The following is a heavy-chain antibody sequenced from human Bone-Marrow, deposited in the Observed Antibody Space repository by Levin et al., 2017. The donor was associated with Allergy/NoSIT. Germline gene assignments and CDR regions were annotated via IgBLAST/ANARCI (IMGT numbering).Heavy chain of an antibody. D-gene: IGHD5-12*01. Sequence: GESLKISCKASGYSFSGHYMHWVRQAPGQGLEWMGTMSPNSGATNYARKFQGRVTLTTDTSTATSYMELTRLRSDDTAFYYCAGARSGYELRAFDILCQVTMVTVS. CDR2: MSPNSGAT. J-gene: IGHJ3*02. V-gene: IGHV1-2*02. CDR1: GYSFSGHY. CDR3: AGARSGYELRAFDI.